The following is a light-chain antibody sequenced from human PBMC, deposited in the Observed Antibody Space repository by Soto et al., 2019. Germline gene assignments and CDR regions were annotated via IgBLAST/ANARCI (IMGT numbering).Light chain of an antibody. V-gene: IGKV3-15*01. CDR2: GAS. Sequence: EIVMTQSPATLSVSPGDRATLSCRASQSVSSTLAWYQQKPGQAPRLLIYGASTRDTGIPARFSGSGSGTEFTLTISSLQSEDFAVYYCQQYNNWPRTFGQGTKVEIK. CDR1: QSVSST. CDR3: QQYNNWPRT. J-gene: IGKJ1*01.